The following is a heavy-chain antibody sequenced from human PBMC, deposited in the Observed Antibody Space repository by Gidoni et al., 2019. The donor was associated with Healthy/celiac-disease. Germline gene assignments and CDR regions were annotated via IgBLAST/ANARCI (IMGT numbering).Heavy chain of an antibody. CDR3: VVVPAHFDY. CDR2: ST. Sequence: STYYNPSLKSRVTISVDTSKNQFSLKLSSVTAADTAVYYCVVVPAHFDYWGQGTLVTVSS. V-gene: IGHV4-39*01. D-gene: IGHD2-2*01. J-gene: IGHJ4*02.